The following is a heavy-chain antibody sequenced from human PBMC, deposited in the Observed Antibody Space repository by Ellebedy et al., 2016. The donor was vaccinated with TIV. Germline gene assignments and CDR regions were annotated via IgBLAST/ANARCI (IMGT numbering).Heavy chain of an antibody. CDR1: GFTFSTYW. J-gene: IGHJ4*02. D-gene: IGHD6-13*01. V-gene: IGHV3-7*03. CDR3: ARAGYSASWLDFDY. Sequence: GESLKISCAASGFTFSTYWMTWVRQAPGKGLEWVANIKEDGSQKYYVDSVKGRFTISRDNAKNSLYLQLNSLRAGDTAVNYCARAGYSASWLDFDYWGQGTLVTVSS. CDR2: IKEDGSQK.